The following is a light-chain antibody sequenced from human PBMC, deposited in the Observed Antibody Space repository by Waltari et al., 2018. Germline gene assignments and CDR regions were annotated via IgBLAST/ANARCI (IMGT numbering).Light chain of an antibody. J-gene: IGLJ2*01. CDR1: SSNIGPNY. CDR3: AAWDDSLSGPV. V-gene: IGLV1-47*01. CDR2: RNN. Sequence: QSVLAQPPPASGTPGQRVTIPCSGSSSNIGPNYVYWYQQLPGTAPNLLIYRNNQRPSGVPDRFSGSKSGTSASLAISGLRSEDEADYYCAAWDDSLSGPVFGGGTKLTVL.